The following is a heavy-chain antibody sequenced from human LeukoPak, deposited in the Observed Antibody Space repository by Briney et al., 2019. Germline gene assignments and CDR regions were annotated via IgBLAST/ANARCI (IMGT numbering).Heavy chain of an antibody. D-gene: IGHD3-9*01. Sequence: GASVKVSCKASVYTFTSYYMHWVRQAPGQGLEWMGIINPSGGSTSYAQKFQGRVTMTRDTSTSAVYMELSSLRSEDTAVYYCARDSQLRYFDWLSLGYFDLWGRGTLVTVSS. CDR1: VYTFTSYY. CDR2: INPSGGST. V-gene: IGHV1-46*01. CDR3: ARDSQLRYFDWLSLGYFDL. J-gene: IGHJ2*01.